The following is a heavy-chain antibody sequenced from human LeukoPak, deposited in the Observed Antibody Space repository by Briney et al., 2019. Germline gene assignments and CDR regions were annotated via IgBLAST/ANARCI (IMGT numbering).Heavy chain of an antibody. CDR1: GFTFSDYY. D-gene: IGHD3-3*01. CDR3: ARGSTYYDFWSGLSFGY. Sequence: PGGSLRLSCAASGFTFSDYYMSWIRQAPGKGLEWVSYISSSGSTIYYADSVKGRFTISRDNAKNTLYLQMSSLRAEDTAVYYCARGSTYYDFWSGLSFGYWGQGTLVTVSS. V-gene: IGHV3-11*04. CDR2: ISSSGSTI. J-gene: IGHJ4*02.